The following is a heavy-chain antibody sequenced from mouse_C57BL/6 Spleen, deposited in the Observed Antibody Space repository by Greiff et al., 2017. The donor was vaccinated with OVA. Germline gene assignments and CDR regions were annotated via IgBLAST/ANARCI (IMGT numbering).Heavy chain of an antibody. CDR2: IYPGDGDT. CDR3: ARTSGYVGNFVDY. J-gene: IGHJ4*01. D-gene: IGHD3-1*01. CDR1: GYAFSSSW. Sequence: QVQLQQSGPELVKPGASVKISCKASGYAFSSSWMNWVKQRPGKGLEWIGRIYPGDGDTNYNGKFKGKATLTADKSSSTAYMQLISLTSEDSAVYFCARTSGYVGNFVDYWGQGTSVTVSS. V-gene: IGHV1-82*01.